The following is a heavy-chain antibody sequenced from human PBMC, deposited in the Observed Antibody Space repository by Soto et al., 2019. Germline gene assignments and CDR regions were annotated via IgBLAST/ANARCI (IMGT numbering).Heavy chain of an antibody. D-gene: IGHD4-4*01. CDR1: GFTFSTYP. J-gene: IGHJ6*02. CDR3: VKPPVTTASYYYYDMDV. V-gene: IGHV3-23*01. CDR2: ISGSGIST. Sequence: GGSLRLSCAASGFTFSTYPMSWVRQAPGKGLEWVSGISGSGISTYYTDSVKGRFTISRDNSKNTVFLQMNSLRDEDTAVYYCVKPPVTTASYYYYDMDVWGQGTTVTVSS.